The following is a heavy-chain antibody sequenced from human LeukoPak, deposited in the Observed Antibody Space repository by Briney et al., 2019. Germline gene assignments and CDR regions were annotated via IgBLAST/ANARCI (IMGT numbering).Heavy chain of an antibody. Sequence: ASVKVSCKASGYTFTGYYMHWVRQAPGQGLEWMGWINPNSGGTNYAQKFQGWVTISVDTSKNQFSLKLSSVTAADTAVYYCARRGGHGGSFDYWGQGTLVTVSS. CDR1: GYTFTGYY. D-gene: IGHD4-23*01. V-gene: IGHV1-2*04. J-gene: IGHJ4*02. CDR2: INPNSGGT. CDR3: ARRGGHGGSFDY.